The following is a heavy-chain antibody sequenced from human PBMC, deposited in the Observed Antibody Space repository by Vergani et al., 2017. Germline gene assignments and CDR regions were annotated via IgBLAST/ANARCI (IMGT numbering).Heavy chain of an antibody. CDR2: LCPSGST. Sequence: QVQMQESGPGLVQTSETLSLTCSASGAPISYWCWSWLRQPAGKGLEWIGRLCPSGSTNYKPSLKSRVTMSIDTSKNQFSLKLYSVTAADTAIYYCARGDYGGNTGWDYWGQGTLVTVSS. V-gene: IGHV4-4*07. J-gene: IGHJ4*02. CDR3: ARGDYGGNTGWDY. D-gene: IGHD4-23*01. CDR1: GAPISYWC.